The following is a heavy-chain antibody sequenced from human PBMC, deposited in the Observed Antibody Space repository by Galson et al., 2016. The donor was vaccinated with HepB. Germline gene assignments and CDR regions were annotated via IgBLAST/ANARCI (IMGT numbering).Heavy chain of an antibody. CDR3: AKGFYGDFPSWFDP. CDR1: GFTFENYA. D-gene: IGHD4-17*01. V-gene: IGHV3-9*01. Sequence: LRLSCAASGFTFENYAMHWVRQVPGKGLEWAPSITWNSGSKGYADSVKGRFTISRDNAKNSLYLQMNSLRPEDTALYYCAKGFYGDFPSWFDPWGQGTLVTVSS. CDR2: ITWNSGSK. J-gene: IGHJ5*02.